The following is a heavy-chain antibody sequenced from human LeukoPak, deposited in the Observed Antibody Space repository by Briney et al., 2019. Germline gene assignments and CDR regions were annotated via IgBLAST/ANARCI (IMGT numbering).Heavy chain of an antibody. D-gene: IGHD3-3*01. J-gene: IGHJ4*02. Sequence: ASVTVSCTASGYTFTIYDINWGRQATGQGHEWMGWMNPNSGNTGYAQKFQGRVTITRNTSISTAYMELSSLRSEDTAVYFCARGLLPDFWSGYSDYWGQGTLVTVSS. CDR2: MNPNSGNT. CDR1: GYTFTIYD. V-gene: IGHV1-8*03. CDR3: ARGLLPDFWSGYSDY.